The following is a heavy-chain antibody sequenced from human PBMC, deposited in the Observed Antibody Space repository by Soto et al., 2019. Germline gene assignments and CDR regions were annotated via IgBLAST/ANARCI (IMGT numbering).Heavy chain of an antibody. V-gene: IGHV3-30-3*01. CDR3: ARDSGYGSGSYTLYGMDV. Sequence: GGSLRLSCAAPGFTFSSYAMHWVRQAPGKGLEWVAVISYDGSNKYYADSVKGRFTISRDNSKNTLYLQMNSLRAEDTAVYYCARDSGYGSGSYTLYGMDVWGQGTTVTVSS. J-gene: IGHJ6*02. CDR1: GFTFSSYA. D-gene: IGHD3-10*01. CDR2: ISYDGSNK.